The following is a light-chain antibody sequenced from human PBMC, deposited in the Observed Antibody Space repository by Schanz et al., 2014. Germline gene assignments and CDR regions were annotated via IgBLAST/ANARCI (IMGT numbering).Light chain of an antibody. V-gene: IGLV2-8*01. CDR1: SSDVGAYNY. CDR2: EVN. Sequence: QSALTQPPSASGSPGQSVTISCTGTSSDVGAYNYVSWYQQHPGKAPKLMIYEVNKRPSGVPDRFSGSKSGNTASLTVSGLQAEDEADYYCNSYAGSTNVFGTGAKLTVL. CDR3: NSYAGSTNV. J-gene: IGLJ1*01.